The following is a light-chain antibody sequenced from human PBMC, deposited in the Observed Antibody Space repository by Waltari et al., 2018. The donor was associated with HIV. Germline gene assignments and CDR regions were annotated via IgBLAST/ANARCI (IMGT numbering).Light chain of an antibody. J-gene: IGLJ2*01. CDR3: SSYVSTKNVL. CDR2: NVN. Sequence: QSALTQPASLSGSPGQSITLSCSGISSDIGGYNYASWYQQHPGKAPKLIIYNVNHRPSGISDRFSCSRSGNTASLTISGLQAEDEAIYYCSSYVSTKNVLFGGGTKVTVV. V-gene: IGLV2-14*03. CDR1: SSDIGGYNY.